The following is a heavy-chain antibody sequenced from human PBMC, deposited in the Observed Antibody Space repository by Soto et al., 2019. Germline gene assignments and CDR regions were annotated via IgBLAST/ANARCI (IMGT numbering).Heavy chain of an antibody. D-gene: IGHD1-20*01. Sequence: QLQLQESGSGLVKPSQTLSLTCAVSGGSISSGGYSWSWIRQPPGKGLEWIGYIYHSGSTYYNPSLNSRVTISVDRSKNQFSLKLSSVTAADTAVYYCASTGLNWNDVHYWGQGTLVTVSS. V-gene: IGHV4-30-2*01. CDR2: IYHSGST. CDR3: ASTGLNWNDVHY. CDR1: GGSISSGGYS. J-gene: IGHJ4*02.